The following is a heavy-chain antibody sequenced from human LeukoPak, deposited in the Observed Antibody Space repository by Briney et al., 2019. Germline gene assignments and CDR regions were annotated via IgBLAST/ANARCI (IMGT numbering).Heavy chain of an antibody. Sequence: PGGSLRPSCAASGFTFSSYGMHWVRQAPGKGLEWVAVISYDGSNKYYADSVKGRFTISRDNSKNTLYLQMNSLRAEDTAVYYCAKEPTSYYYYGMDVWGKGTTVTVSS. CDR2: ISYDGSNK. CDR1: GFTFSSYG. V-gene: IGHV3-30*18. J-gene: IGHJ6*04. CDR3: AKEPTSYYYYGMDV.